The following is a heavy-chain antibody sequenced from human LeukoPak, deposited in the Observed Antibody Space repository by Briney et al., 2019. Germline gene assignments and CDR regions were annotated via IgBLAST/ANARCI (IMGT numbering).Heavy chain of an antibody. J-gene: IGHJ3*02. D-gene: IGHD4-17*01. CDR3: ARDRGYGDYVGAFDI. CDR2: ISGDGGST. CDR1: GFMFHDYA. V-gene: IGHV3-43*02. Sequence: GGSLRLSCAAPGFMFHDYAIHWVRQAPGKGLEWVSLISGDGGSTFYADSVKGRFTISRDNAKNSLYLQMNSLRDEDTAVYYCARDRGYGDYVGAFDIWGQGTMVTASS.